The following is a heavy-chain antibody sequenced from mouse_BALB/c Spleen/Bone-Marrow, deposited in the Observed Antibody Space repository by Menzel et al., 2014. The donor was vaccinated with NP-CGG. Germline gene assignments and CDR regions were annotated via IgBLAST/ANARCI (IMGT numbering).Heavy chain of an antibody. CDR2: INPYNGDS. D-gene: IGHD1-1*01. V-gene: IGHV1-20*02. J-gene: IGHJ1*01. CDR1: GYSFTGYF. Sequence: VQLKGSGPELVKPGASVKISRKASGYSFTGYFMNWVIQSHGKSLEWIGRINPYNGDSFYNQKFKGKATLIVDKSSSTAHMELRSLASEDSAVYYCARVTTDWYFDVWGAGTTVTVSS. CDR3: ARVTTDWYFDV.